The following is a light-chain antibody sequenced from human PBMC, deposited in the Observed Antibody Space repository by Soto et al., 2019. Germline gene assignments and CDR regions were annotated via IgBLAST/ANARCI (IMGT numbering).Light chain of an antibody. Sequence: QSVLAQPASVSGSPGQSFTISCTGTSSDIGTYNLVSWYQHYPGKAPKLMIYEGIKRPSGVSNRFSGSKSGNTAFLTISGLQAEDEADYYCCSYAGSGTDNYVFGSGTKVTVL. CDR1: SSDIGTYNL. CDR2: EGI. J-gene: IGLJ1*01. V-gene: IGLV2-23*01. CDR3: CSYAGSGTDNYV.